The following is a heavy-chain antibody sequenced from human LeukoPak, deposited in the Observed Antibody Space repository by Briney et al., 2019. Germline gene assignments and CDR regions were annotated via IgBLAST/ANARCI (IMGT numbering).Heavy chain of an antibody. D-gene: IGHD3-10*01. CDR3: AKDAGGPFDY. Sequence: GGSLRLSCAASGLTLRPYAMAWVRQAPGKGLEWVSAISTSGGTTYYADSVKGRFTISRDNSKNTLYLQMNSLRAEDTAVYYCAKDAGGPFDYWGQGTLVTVSS. CDR2: ISTSGGTT. V-gene: IGHV3-23*01. CDR1: GLTLRPYA. J-gene: IGHJ4*02.